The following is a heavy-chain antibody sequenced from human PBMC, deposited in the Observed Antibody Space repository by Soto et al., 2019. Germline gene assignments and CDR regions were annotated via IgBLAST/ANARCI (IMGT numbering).Heavy chain of an antibody. D-gene: IGHD3-10*01. V-gene: IGHV1-18*01. Sequence: ASVKVSCKASGYTFTSYGISWVRQAPGQGLEWMGWISAYNGNTNYAQKLQGRVTMTTDTSTSAAYMELRSLRSDDTAVYYCARADYGSGSYYYYYGMDVWGQGTTVTVSS. CDR2: ISAYNGNT. CDR3: ARADYGSGSYYYYYGMDV. J-gene: IGHJ6*02. CDR1: GYTFTSYG.